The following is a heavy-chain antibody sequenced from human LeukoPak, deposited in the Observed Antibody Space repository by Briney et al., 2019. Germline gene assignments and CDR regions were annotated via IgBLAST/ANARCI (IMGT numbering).Heavy chain of an antibody. CDR3: AREVTTRYDY. V-gene: IGHV3-30*01. D-gene: IGHD4-17*01. Sequence: GRSLRLSCAASGFTFSSYAMLWVRQAPGKGLGWVAVIAYDGNNKYYGDSVKGRFTISRDNYMNTQYLQMNSLGAEDTAVYYCAREVTTRYDYCVQGTLVTVSA. CDR1: GFTFSSYA. J-gene: IGHJ4*02. CDR2: IAYDGNNK.